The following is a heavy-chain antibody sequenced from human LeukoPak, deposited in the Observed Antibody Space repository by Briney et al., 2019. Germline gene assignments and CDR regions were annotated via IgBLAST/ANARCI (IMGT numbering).Heavy chain of an antibody. Sequence: PGGSLRLSCAASGFTFSSYAMSWVRQAPGKGLEWVSAISGSGDSTYYGDSVKGRFTISRDNSKNTLYLQMNSLRAEDTAVYYCAKTRPLDSSSWPHGDYWGQRTLVTVSS. CDR1: GFTFSSYA. J-gene: IGHJ4*02. V-gene: IGHV3-23*01. D-gene: IGHD6-13*01. CDR3: AKTRPLDSSSWPHGDY. CDR2: ISGSGDST.